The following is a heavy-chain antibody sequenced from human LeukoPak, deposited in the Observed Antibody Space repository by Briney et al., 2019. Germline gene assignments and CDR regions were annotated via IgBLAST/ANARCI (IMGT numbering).Heavy chain of an antibody. Sequence: SETLSLTCTVSGGSISSYYWSWIRQPAGKGLEWIGHLYTSGSTNYNPSLKSRVTMSVDTSKNQFSLKLSSVTAADTAVYYCARALGFDWLLSPFVDYWGQGTLVTVSS. CDR1: GGSISSYY. CDR2: LYTSGST. CDR3: ARALGFDWLLSPFVDY. J-gene: IGHJ4*02. D-gene: IGHD3-9*01. V-gene: IGHV4-4*07.